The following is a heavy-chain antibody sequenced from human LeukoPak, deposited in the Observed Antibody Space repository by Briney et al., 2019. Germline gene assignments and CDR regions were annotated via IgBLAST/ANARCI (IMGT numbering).Heavy chain of an antibody. Sequence: GGSLRLSCTASGFTFDDYYITWIRQAPGMGLDWVAYISSSGTATYYADSVKGRFTISRDNAKNSLYLQMDSLKAEDTAMYYCARPARSGIYYPDAFENWGQGTMVTVSS. D-gene: IGHD3-10*01. CDR1: GFTFDDYY. V-gene: IGHV3-11*04. CDR3: ARPARSGIYYPDAFEN. CDR2: ISSSGTAT. J-gene: IGHJ3*02.